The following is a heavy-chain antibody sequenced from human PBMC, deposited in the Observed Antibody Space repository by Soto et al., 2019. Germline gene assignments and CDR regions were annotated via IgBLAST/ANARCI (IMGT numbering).Heavy chain of an antibody. CDR3: AKTYTTYASPLGS. D-gene: IGHD7-27*01. CDR1: GFTVSSNY. CDR2: IYSGGLT. V-gene: IGHV3-66*01. J-gene: IGHJ5*02. Sequence: EVQLVESGGGLVQPGGSLRLSCVASGFTVSSNYMTWVRQAPGKGLDWVSIIYSGGLTYYADSVQGIFTISRDNSKNALYLKMISLRVEDTAVYYGAKTYTTYASPLGSWCQGTLLTVST.